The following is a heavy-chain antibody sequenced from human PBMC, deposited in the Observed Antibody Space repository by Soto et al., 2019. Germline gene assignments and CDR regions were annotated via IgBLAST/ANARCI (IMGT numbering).Heavy chain of an antibody. CDR1: EFSFSTHT. V-gene: IGHV3-23*01. J-gene: IGHJ4*02. D-gene: IGHD4-17*01. CDR2: IGASGDAT. CDR3: AILRGLRKF. Sequence: EVPLLESGGGLVQPGGSLRLSCADSEFSFSTHTLSWVRQAPGKGLVWLSSIGASGDATYYADSVKGRFTISRDNSEDTVSLQMNSLRVDAMAVYYCAILRGLRKFWGQGTLVTVSS.